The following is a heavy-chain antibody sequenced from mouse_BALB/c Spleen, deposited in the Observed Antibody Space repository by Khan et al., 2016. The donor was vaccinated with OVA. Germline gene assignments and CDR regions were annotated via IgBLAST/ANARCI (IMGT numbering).Heavy chain of an antibody. J-gene: IGHJ3*01. D-gene: IGHD2-1*01. CDR3: ARGYFGNYEFVY. CDR1: GYCSSSFW. Sequence: QVQLQQSGAELVKPGASVKLSCKPSGYCSSSFWIQWVKQRPGQGLGWIGQIFPGTGLTYYNENFKGTATLTVDPPPSTAYMQLSSLTSEYSAVYFCARGYFGNYEFVYWGRGTLVTVSP. V-gene: IGHV1S132*01. CDR2: IFPGTGLT.